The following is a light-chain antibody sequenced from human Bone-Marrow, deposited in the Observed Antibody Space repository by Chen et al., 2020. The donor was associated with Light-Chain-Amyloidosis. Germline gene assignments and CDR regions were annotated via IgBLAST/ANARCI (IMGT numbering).Light chain of an antibody. Sequence: QSALTQPHPVSGSPGQPVTIPCTGTSVDIGGYDYVSCYQQYPATAPKLIIYDVNKRPSGVPDRFSASKCAKPASLPISGLQAEDEAEYHCCAYAGTYTWLFGGGTRLTVL. CDR3: CAYAGTYTWL. CDR1: SVDIGGYDY. J-gene: IGLJ3*02. V-gene: IGLV2-11*01. CDR2: DVN.